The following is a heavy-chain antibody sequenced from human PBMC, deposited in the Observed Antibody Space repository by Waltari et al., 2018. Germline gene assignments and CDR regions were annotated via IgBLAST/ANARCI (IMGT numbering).Heavy chain of an antibody. CDR1: GSSFSRSA. D-gene: IGHD3-16*01. Sequence: QVQLVQSGAVVQKPGSSVKVSCKASGSSFSRSAISWVRQAPGPGLGWMGRMNPNSSGKNNAKQFQGRGAMTRDTSTRTAYMEMGRLGSDDTAVYYCARLAFGGGNAEGNYWGQGTLVTVSS. V-gene: IGHV1-2*06. CDR2: MNPNSSGK. CDR3: ARLAFGGGNAEGNY. J-gene: IGHJ4*02.